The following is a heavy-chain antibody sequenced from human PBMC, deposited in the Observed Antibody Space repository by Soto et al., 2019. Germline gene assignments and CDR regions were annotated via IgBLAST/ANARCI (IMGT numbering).Heavy chain of an antibody. D-gene: IGHD5-12*01. Sequence: QVQLVQSGAEAKRPGSSVKVSCKASGGTFSSYAISWVRQAPGQGLEWLGGIIPSFGKGNYKQTFQGRLTITADESTSTVYMELSGLTSGDTAIYYCARERGGYNRGDFEFWGQGTLVTVSS. CDR2: IIPSFGKG. V-gene: IGHV1-69*01. J-gene: IGHJ4*02. CDR1: GGTFSSYA. CDR3: ARERGGYNRGDFEF.